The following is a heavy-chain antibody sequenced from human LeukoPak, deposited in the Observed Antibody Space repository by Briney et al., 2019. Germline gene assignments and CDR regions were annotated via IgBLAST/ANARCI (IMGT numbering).Heavy chain of an antibody. D-gene: IGHD4-23*01. CDR2: ISSNGGST. J-gene: IGHJ4*02. CDR1: GFTFSSYA. Sequence: GGSLRLSCAASGFTFSSYAMHWVRQAPGKGLEYVSAISSNGGSTYYANSVKGRFTISRDNSKNTLYLQMGSLRAVDMAVYYCARGGTDYGGNSDFDYWGQGTLVTVSS. CDR3: ARGGTDYGGNSDFDY. V-gene: IGHV3-64*01.